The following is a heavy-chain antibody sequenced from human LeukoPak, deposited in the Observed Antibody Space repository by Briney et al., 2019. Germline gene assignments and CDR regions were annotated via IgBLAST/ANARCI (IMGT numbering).Heavy chain of an antibody. CDR2: IKSKTDGGTT. Sequence: GGSLRLSRAASGFTFSNAWMSWVRQAPGKGLEWVGRIKSKTDGGTTDYAAPVKGRFTISRDDSKNTLYLQMNSLKTEDTAVYYCTTARSGYDYTDYWGQGTLVTVSS. J-gene: IGHJ4*02. CDR1: GFTFSNAW. V-gene: IGHV3-15*01. CDR3: TTARSGYDYTDY. D-gene: IGHD5-12*01.